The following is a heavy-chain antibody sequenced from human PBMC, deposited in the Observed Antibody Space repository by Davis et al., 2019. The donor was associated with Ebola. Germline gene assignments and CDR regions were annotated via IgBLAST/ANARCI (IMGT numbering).Heavy chain of an antibody. CDR1: GCSFSGYY. CDR3: ARGILWFGELPLNWFDP. Sequence: SGTLSLPCTVPGCSFSGYYWSWSPQLPAKGLEWIGYIYNIGGINYNPSPKSRVTISVDTSKNQFYLKLSFVTAADTAVYYCARGILWFGELPLNWFDPWGQGTLVTVSS. D-gene: IGHD3-10*01. V-gene: IGHV4-59*01. J-gene: IGHJ5*02. CDR2: IYNIGGI.